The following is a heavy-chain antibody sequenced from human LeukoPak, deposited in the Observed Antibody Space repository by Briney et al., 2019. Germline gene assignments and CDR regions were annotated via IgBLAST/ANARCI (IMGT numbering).Heavy chain of an antibody. CDR1: GFTFSSYS. CDR2: ISGSNSYI. Sequence: GGSLRLSCAASGFTFSSYSMNWVRQAPGKGLEWVSSISGSNSYIYYADSMKGRFTISRDNAKNSLYLQMNSLRAEDTAVYYCARDDSSSWYNWFDPWGQGTLVTVSS. J-gene: IGHJ5*02. CDR3: ARDDSSSWYNWFDP. D-gene: IGHD6-13*01. V-gene: IGHV3-21*01.